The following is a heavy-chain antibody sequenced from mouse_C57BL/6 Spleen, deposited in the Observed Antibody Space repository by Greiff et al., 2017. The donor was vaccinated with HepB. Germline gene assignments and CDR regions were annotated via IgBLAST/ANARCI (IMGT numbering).Heavy chain of an antibody. D-gene: IGHD1-2*01. Sequence: QVHVKQPGAELVRPGSSVKLSCKASGYTFTSYWMHWVKQRPIQGLEWIGNIDPSDSETHYNQKFKDKATLTVDKSSSTAYMQLSSLTSEDSAVYYCARARGTAGAMDYGGQGTSVTVSS. V-gene: IGHV1-52*01. CDR2: IDPSDSET. CDR1: GYTFTSYW. CDR3: ARARGTAGAMDY. J-gene: IGHJ4*01.